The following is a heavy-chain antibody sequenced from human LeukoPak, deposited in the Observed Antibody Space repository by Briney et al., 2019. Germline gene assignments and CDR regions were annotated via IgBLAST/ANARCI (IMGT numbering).Heavy chain of an antibody. D-gene: IGHD6-19*01. V-gene: IGHV6-1*01. Sequence: SQTLSLTCAISGDSVSSNSAAWNWIRQSPSRGLEWLGRTYYRSKWYNDYAVSVKSRITINPDTSKNQFSLQLNSVTPEDTAVYYCARDYLTYSSGWYSDYYYYYGMDVWGQGTTVTVSS. CDR2: TYYRSKWYN. CDR3: ARDYLTYSSGWYSDYYYYYGMDV. J-gene: IGHJ6*02. CDR1: GDSVSSNSAA.